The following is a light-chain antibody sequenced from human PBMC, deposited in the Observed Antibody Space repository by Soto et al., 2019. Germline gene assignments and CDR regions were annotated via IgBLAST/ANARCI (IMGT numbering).Light chain of an antibody. V-gene: IGKV4-1*01. Sequence: DIVMTQSPESLAVSLGERATINCKSSQSVLYSSNNKNYLAWYQQKPGQPPKLLIYWASTRESGVPDRFSGSGSGTDFTLTISSLQAEDVAVYYCQQYCSTPITFGQGTRLEI. J-gene: IGKJ5*01. CDR1: QSVLYSSNNKNY. CDR2: WAS. CDR3: QQYCSTPIT.